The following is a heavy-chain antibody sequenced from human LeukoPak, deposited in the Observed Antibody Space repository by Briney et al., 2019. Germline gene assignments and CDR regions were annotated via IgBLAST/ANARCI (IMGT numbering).Heavy chain of an antibody. CDR3: ARDPYPIVVVPAAMYH. CDR2: MSAYNGNT. CDR1: GYTFTSYG. J-gene: IGHJ5*02. V-gene: IGHV1-18*01. Sequence: VSVKVSCKASGYTFTSYGISWVRQAPGQGLEWMGWMSAYNGNTNYAQKHQGRVTVSTDTSASTAYTELRSLRSDDTAVYYCARDPYPIVVVPAAMYHWGQGTLVTVSS. D-gene: IGHD2-2*01.